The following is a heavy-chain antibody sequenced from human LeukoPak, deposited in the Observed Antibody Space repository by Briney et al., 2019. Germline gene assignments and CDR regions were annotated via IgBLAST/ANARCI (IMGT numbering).Heavy chain of an antibody. D-gene: IGHD6-6*01. V-gene: IGHV4-31*03. CDR2: IYYSGST. J-gene: IGHJ3*02. CDR1: GGSISSGGYY. Sequence: SETLSLTCTVSGGSISSGGYYWSWIRQHPGKGLEWIGYIYYSGSTYYNPSLKSRVTISVDTSKNQFSLKLSSVTAADTAVYYCASTSPIAARPMVAFDIWGQGTMVTVSS. CDR3: ASTSPIAARPMVAFDI.